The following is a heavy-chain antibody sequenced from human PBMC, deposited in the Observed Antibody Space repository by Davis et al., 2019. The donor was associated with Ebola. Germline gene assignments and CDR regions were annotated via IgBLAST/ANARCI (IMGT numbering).Heavy chain of an antibody. Sequence: GGSLRLSCAASGFTFSSYSMNWVRQTPGKGLEWVSYISRGASTIYYADSVKGRFTISRDNAKNSLYLQMNSLRAEDTAVYYCAKHYSNYVYYYYYGMDVWGKGTTVTVSS. CDR3: AKHYSNYVYYYYYGMDV. CDR1: GFTFSSYS. D-gene: IGHD4-11*01. V-gene: IGHV3-48*04. CDR2: ISRGASTI. J-gene: IGHJ6*04.